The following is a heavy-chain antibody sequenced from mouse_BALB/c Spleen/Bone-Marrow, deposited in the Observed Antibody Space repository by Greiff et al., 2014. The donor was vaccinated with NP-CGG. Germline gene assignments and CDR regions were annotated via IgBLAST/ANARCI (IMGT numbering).Heavy chain of an antibody. Sequence: VQLKQSGPGLVKPSQSLSLICTVTGYSITSDYSWNWIRQFPGNKLEWMGYISYSGNTSYNPSLKSRISITRDTSKNQFFLQLNSVTTEDTATYYCANWGPYYFDYWGQGTTLTVSS. D-gene: IGHD4-1*02. CDR3: ANWGPYYFDY. CDR1: GYSITSDYS. J-gene: IGHJ2*01. CDR2: ISYSGNT. V-gene: IGHV3-2*02.